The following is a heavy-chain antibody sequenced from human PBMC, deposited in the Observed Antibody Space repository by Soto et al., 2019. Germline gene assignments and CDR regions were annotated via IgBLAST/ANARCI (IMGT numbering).Heavy chain of an antibody. V-gene: IGHV1-3*01. CDR3: ARDQDWGGYSYGYDAFDI. CDR1: GYSFTIYA. D-gene: IGHD5-18*01. Sequence: GASVKVSCKASGYSFTIYAMHWVRQAPGQRLEWMGWTNAGNGNTKYSQKFQGRVTITRDTSASTAYMELSSLRSEDTAVYYCARDQDWGGYSYGYDAFDIWGQGTMVTVSS. J-gene: IGHJ3*02. CDR2: TNAGNGNT.